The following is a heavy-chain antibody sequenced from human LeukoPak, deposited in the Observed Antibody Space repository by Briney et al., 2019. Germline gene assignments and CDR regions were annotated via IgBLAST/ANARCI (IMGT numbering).Heavy chain of an antibody. J-gene: IGHJ4*02. CDR2: IYYSGST. V-gene: IGHV4-59*08. D-gene: IGHD2-15*01. CDR1: GGSISSYY. Sequence: AETLSLTCTVSGGSISSYYWSWIRQPPGKGLEWIGYIYYSGSTNYNPSLKSRVTISVDTSKNQFSLKLSSVTAADTAVYYCARHVRICSGGSCYVYFDYWGQGTLVTVSS. CDR3: ARHVRICSGGSCYVYFDY.